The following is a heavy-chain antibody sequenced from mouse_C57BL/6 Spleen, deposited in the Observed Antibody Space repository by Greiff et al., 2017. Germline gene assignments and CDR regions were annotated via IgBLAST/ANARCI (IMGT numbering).Heavy chain of an antibody. J-gene: IGHJ2*01. CDR3: ARERNYYGSYFDD. D-gene: IGHD1-1*01. CDR1: GFTFSSYA. Sequence: EVQRVESGGGLVKPGGSLKLSCAASGFTFSSYAMSWVRQTPEKRLEGVATISDGGSYTYYPDNVKGRFTSSKDNAKNNLYLQLSHLKSEDTAMYYCARERNYYGSYFDDWGQGTTLTVSS. CDR2: ISDGGSYT. V-gene: IGHV5-4*01.